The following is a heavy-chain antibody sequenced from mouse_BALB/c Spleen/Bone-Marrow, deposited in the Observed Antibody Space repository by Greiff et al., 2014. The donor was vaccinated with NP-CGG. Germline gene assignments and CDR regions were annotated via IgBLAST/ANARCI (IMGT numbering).Heavy chain of an antibody. Sequence: VQLQESGPGLVAPSQSLSITCTVSGFSLTSYGVHWVRQPPGKGLEWLGVIWAGGSTNYNSALMSRLSISKDNSKSQVFLKMSSLQTDDTAVYYCARVYLWYFDVWGAGTTVTVSS. CDR1: GFSLTSYG. J-gene: IGHJ1*01. V-gene: IGHV2-9*02. CDR2: IWAGGST. D-gene: IGHD2-3*01. CDR3: ARVYLWYFDV.